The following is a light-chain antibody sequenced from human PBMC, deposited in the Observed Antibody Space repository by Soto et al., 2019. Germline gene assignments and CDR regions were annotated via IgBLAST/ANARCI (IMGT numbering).Light chain of an antibody. CDR1: RSNIGTNT. CDR2: SHN. CDR3: AAWDDSLNGCV. Sequence: QSVLTQPPSASGTPGHRVTISCSGSRSNIGTNTVSWYQQLPGTAPRLLIYSHNQRPSGVPDRFSGSKSGTSASLAISGLQSEDEADYYCAAWDDSLNGCVFGTGTKLTVL. J-gene: IGLJ1*01. V-gene: IGLV1-44*01.